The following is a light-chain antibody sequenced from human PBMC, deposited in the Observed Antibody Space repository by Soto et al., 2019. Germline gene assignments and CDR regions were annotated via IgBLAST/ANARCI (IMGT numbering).Light chain of an antibody. J-gene: IGKJ1*01. Sequence: EIVMTQSPATLSVSPGERATLSCRASQSVGSSLAWYQQKPGQAPRLLIYGASARATGFPARFSASGSGTEFTLTISSLQSEDFAVYYCQQYNNWPWTFGQGTKV. V-gene: IGKV3-15*01. CDR1: QSVGSS. CDR2: GAS. CDR3: QQYNNWPWT.